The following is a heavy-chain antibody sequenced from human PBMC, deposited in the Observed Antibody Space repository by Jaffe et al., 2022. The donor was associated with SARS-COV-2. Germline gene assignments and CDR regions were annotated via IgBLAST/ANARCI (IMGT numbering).Heavy chain of an antibody. J-gene: IGHJ4*02. Sequence: EMQLVESGGGVVQPGGSLRLSCAASGFTFDEYAMHWVRQAPGKGLEWVSLISGDGDTTYYADSVKGRFTISRDSRKNFLYLQMNSLRTEDTAFYYCTKDRYCSARYCPLDHWGQGTLVTVSS. CDR2: ISGDGDTT. CDR3: TKDRYCSARYCPLDH. D-gene: IGHD2-15*01. CDR1: GFTFDEYA. V-gene: IGHV3-43*02.